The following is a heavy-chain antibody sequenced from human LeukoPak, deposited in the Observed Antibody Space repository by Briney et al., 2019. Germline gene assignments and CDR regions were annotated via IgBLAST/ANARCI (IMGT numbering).Heavy chain of an antibody. Sequence: SETLSLTCAVYGGSFSGYYWSWIRQPPGKGLEWIGEINHSGSTNYNPSLKSRVTISVDTSKNQFSLKLSSVTAADTAVYYCARRKGTSIAAPFDPWGQGTLVTVSS. V-gene: IGHV4-34*01. CDR1: GGSFSGYY. J-gene: IGHJ5*02. CDR2: INHSGST. CDR3: ARRKGTSIAAPFDP. D-gene: IGHD6-6*01.